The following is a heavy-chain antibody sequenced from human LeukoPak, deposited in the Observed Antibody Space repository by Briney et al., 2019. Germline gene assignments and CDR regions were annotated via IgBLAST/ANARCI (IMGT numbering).Heavy chain of an antibody. CDR1: GGTFSSYA. V-gene: IGHV1-69*13. J-gene: IGHJ4*02. Sequence: SVKVSCKASGGTFSSYAISWVRQAPGQGLEWMGGIIPIFGTANCAQKFQGRVTITADESTSTAYMELSSLRSEDTAVYYCARTSYDYVWGSYRLFDYWGQGTLVAVSS. D-gene: IGHD3-16*02. CDR3: ARTSYDYVWGSYRLFDY. CDR2: IIPIFGTA.